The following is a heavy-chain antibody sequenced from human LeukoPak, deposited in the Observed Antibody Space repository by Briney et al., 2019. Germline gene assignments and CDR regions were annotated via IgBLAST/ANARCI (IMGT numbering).Heavy chain of an antibody. CDR2: IYLGDSES. D-gene: IGHD3-16*01. J-gene: IGHJ5*02. V-gene: IGHV5-51*01. CDR3: GSQYYGDWFDP. CDR1: GYSFSNYW. Sequence: GESLKISCKASGYSFSNYWIGWVRQMPGKGLEWMGIIYLGDSESRYSPSFQGQDTISVDKSISTAYLQWSSLKASDTAMYYCGSQYYGDWFDPWGQGTLVIVSS.